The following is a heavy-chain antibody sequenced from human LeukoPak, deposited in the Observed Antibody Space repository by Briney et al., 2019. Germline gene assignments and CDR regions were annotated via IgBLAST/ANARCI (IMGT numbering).Heavy chain of an antibody. V-gene: IGHV4-4*07. D-gene: IGHD2-15*01. CDR1: GGSLSSYY. CDR2: IYTSGST. Sequence: PSETLSLTCTVSGGSLSSYYWSWIRQPAEKGPEWIGRIYTSGSTNYNPSLKSRVTMSVDTSKNQFSLKLSSVTAADTAVYYCAGTLTCSGGTCYSANWFDPWGQGTLVTVSS. CDR3: AGTLTCSGGTCYSANWFDP. J-gene: IGHJ5*02.